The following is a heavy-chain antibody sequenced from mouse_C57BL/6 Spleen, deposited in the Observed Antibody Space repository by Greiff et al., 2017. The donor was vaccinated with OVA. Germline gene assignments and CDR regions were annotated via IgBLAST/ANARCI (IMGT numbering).Heavy chain of an antibody. V-gene: IGHV1-69*01. D-gene: IGHD1-1*01. J-gene: IGHJ4*01. CDR1: GYTFTSYW. CDR3: AIFITTVRAMDY. CDR2: IDPSDSYT. Sequence: QVQLQQPGAELVMPGASVKLSCKASGYTFTSYWMHWVKQRPGQGLEWIGEIDPSDSYTNYNQKFKGKSTLTVDKSSSTADMQLSSLTSEDSAVYYCAIFITTVRAMDYWGQGTSVTVSS.